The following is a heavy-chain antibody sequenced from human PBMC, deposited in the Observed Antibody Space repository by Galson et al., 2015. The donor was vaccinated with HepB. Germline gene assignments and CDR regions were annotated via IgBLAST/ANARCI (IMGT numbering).Heavy chain of an antibody. D-gene: IGHD3-3*01. CDR3: ARVKCWSFEVFDL. J-gene: IGHJ3*01. Sequence: SLRLSCAASGCNSSSVYKNWISQEPGRGLEGVSLFSSGSRYTSLADSVKGRFVTSRDNAKNLMYLEMNNVTVDDTAIYYCARVKCWSFEVFDLWGPGTMVTVSS. V-gene: IGHV3-11*06. CDR2: FSSGSRYT. CDR1: GCNSSSVY.